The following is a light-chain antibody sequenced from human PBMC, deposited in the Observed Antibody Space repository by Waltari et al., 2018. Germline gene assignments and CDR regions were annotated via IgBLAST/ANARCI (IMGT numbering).Light chain of an antibody. Sequence: DIVMTQSPDSLAVSLGERATINCRSSQSVLYNSNNKNYLAWYQQKPGQPHKLLIYWASTRQSGVPDRFSGSGSGTDFTLTISSLQAEDVAVYYCQQYYSTPQTFGQGTKVAIK. V-gene: IGKV4-1*01. CDR3: QQYYSTPQT. CDR1: QSVLYNSNNKNY. J-gene: IGKJ1*01. CDR2: WAS.